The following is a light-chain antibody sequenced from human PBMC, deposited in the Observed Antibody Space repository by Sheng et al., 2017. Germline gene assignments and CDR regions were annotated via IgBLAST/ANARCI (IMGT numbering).Light chain of an antibody. CDR2: TAS. V-gene: IGKV1-12*01. J-gene: IGKJ2*01. CDR3: QQASNFPYT. CDR1: RSIRTY. Sequence: DIQLTQSPSSVSASVGDRVTITCGASRSIRTYLAWFQQKPGQAPKLLIYTASTLQSGVPSRFSGFGSGTNFTLTISRLQPEDFATYYCQQASNFPYTFGQGTKLEIK.